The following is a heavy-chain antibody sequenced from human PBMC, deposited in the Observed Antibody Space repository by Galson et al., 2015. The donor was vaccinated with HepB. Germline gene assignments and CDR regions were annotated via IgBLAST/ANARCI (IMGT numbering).Heavy chain of an antibody. CDR1: GFTFSSYS. CDR2: ISSSSSTI. Sequence: SLRLSCAASGFTFSSYSMNWVRQAPGKGLEWVSYISSSSSTIYYADSVKGRFTISRDNAKNSLYLQMNSLRAEDTAVYYCARSPQNYIAVAGTDYWGQGTLVTVSS. CDR3: ARSPQNYIAVAGTDY. D-gene: IGHD6-19*01. J-gene: IGHJ4*02. V-gene: IGHV3-48*04.